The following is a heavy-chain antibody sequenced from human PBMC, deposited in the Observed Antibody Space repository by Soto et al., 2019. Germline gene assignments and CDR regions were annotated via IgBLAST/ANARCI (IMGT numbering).Heavy chain of an antibody. CDR2: ITGRGENT. CDR3: TRVNWYSGPQDDT. V-gene: IGHV3-23*01. D-gene: IGHD1-26*01. J-gene: IGHJ4*02. CDR1: GFTFSSHD. Sequence: GGSLRLSCAASGFTFSSHDINWVRQAPGKGLEWVSGITGRGENTHYSDSVKGRFTISRDNSKNTLYLQMNSLRAEDTAVYYCTRVNWYSGPQDDTWGQGTLVTVSS.